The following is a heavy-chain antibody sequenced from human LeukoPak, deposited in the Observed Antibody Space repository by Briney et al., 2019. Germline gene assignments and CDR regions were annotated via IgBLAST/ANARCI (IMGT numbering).Heavy chain of an antibody. CDR2: IYYSGSST. CDR1: GGSMCGFF. D-gene: IGHD3-10*01. J-gene: IGHJ6*02. CDR3: ARTSRHFYGSGTNLTPWPAGMDV. V-gene: IGHV4-59*01. Sequence: SETLSLTCTVPGGSMCGFFWTWIPQPPGRELEWIGSIYYSGSSTNYNPSLRSRDTLSVDTSKGQFSLNLHSATAADTAVYYCARTSRHFYGSGTNLTPWPAGMDVWGQGTTVTVSS.